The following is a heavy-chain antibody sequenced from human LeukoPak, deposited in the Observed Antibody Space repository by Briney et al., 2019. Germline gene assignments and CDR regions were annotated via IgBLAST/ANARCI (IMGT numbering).Heavy chain of an antibody. CDR2: ISNTSNI. V-gene: IGHV3-21*05. Sequence: AGSLRLSCAASGFTFSSYSMNWVRQAPGKGLEWVSYISNTSNIYYADSLKGRFTISRDKSKNSLYLQMNRLRAEDTAVYYCARAPDRGYCGGACLDAFDIWGQGTMVTVSS. D-gene: IGHD2-21*02. CDR1: GFTFSSYS. CDR3: ARAPDRGYCGGACLDAFDI. J-gene: IGHJ3*02.